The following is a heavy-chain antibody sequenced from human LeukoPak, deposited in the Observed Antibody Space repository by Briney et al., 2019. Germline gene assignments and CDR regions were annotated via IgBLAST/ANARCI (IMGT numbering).Heavy chain of an antibody. D-gene: IGHD3-22*01. CDR3: AVGIGIVVVMR. CDR2: IYYSGST. J-gene: IGHJ4*02. CDR1: GGSISYYY. Sequence: SKTLSLTCTVSGGSISYYYWNWIRQPPGKGLEWIGTIYYSGSTSYNPSLKSRVTISVDTSKNQVSLKLSCVTAADTAVYYCAVGIGIVVVMRWGQGTLVTVSS. V-gene: IGHV4-59*04.